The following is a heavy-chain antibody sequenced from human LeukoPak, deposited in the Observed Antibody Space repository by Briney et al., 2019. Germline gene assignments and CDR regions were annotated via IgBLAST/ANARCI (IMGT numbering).Heavy chain of an antibody. D-gene: IGHD6-13*01. CDR1: GFTFNSYE. V-gene: IGHV3-48*03. CDR3: ARVEIAAAGTPYYYYYYGMDV. J-gene: IGHJ6*02. CDR2: ISSSGSTI. Sequence: GGSLRLSCAASGFTFNSYEMNWVRQAPGKGLEWVSYISSSGSTIYYADSVKGRFTISRDNAKNSLYLQMNSLRAEDTAVYYCARVEIAAAGTPYYYYYYGMDVWGQGTTVTVSS.